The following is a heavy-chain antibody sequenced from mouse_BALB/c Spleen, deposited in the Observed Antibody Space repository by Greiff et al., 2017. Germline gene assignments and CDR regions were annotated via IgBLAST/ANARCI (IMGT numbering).Heavy chain of an antibody. V-gene: IGHV2-9*02. J-gene: IGHJ3*01. CDR3: ARDHYYGNPFFAY. CDR1: GFSLTSYG. D-gene: IGHD1-2*01. CDR2: IWAGGST. Sequence: QVQLKESGPSLVAPSQSLSITCTVSGFSLTSYGVHWVRQPPGKGLEWLGVIWAGGSTNNNSALMSRLSISKDNSKSQVFLKMNSLQTDDTAMYYCARDHYYGNPFFAYWGQGTLVTVSA.